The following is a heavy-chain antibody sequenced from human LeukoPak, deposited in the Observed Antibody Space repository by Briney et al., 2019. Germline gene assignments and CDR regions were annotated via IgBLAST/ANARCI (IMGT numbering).Heavy chain of an antibody. CDR3: AKDLGDYEDP. Sequence: GGSLRLSCAASGFTFSSYGMHWVRQAPGKGLEWVAVISYDGSNKYYADSVKGRFTISRDNSKNTLYLQMNSLRAEDTAVYYCAKDLGDYEDPWGQGTLVTVSS. V-gene: IGHV3-30*18. J-gene: IGHJ5*02. CDR1: GFTFSSYG. CDR2: ISYDGSNK. D-gene: IGHD3-16*01.